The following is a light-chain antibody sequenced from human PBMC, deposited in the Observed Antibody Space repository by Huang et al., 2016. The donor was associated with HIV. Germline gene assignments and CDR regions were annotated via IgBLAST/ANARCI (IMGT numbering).Light chain of an antibody. CDR1: QSVSSN. V-gene: IGKV3-15*01. CDR2: GAS. J-gene: IGKJ1*01. Sequence: EIVMTQSPATLSVSPGERATLSCRASQSVSSNLAWYQQKPGQAPRLLIYGASTRATGIPARFSGSGSVTEFTLTISSLQSEDFAVYYCQQYNKWPRTFGQGTKVEIK. CDR3: QQYNKWPRT.